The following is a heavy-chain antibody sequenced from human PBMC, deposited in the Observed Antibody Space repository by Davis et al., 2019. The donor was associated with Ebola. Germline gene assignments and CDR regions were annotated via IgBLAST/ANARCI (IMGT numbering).Heavy chain of an antibody. D-gene: IGHD2-2*02. J-gene: IGHJ4*02. CDR1: GYPFTSSG. Sequence: ASVTLSCKASGYPFTSSGISWVRQAHGQGLDWMGWISAYNGNTNYAQKFQGRVTITADESTSTAYMELSSLRSEDTAVYYCARDEYCSSTSCYMSLDYWGQGTLVTVSS. CDR2: ISAYNGNT. CDR3: ARDEYCSSTSCYMSLDY. V-gene: IGHV1-18*01.